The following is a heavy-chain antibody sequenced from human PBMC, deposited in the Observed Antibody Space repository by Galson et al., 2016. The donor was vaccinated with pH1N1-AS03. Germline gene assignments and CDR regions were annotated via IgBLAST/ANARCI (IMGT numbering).Heavy chain of an antibody. CDR2: IIPIFGTA. CDR1: GGTFSNYA. Sequence: SVKVSCKGSGGTFSNYAINWVRQAPGQGLEWMGGIIPIFGTASYAQKFQGRVTITTDESTSTAYMELSSLRSEDTAVYYCARILGYNYGRVHYWGQGTHVTVSS. V-gene: IGHV1-69*05. J-gene: IGHJ4*02. D-gene: IGHD5-18*01. CDR3: ARILGYNYGRVHY.